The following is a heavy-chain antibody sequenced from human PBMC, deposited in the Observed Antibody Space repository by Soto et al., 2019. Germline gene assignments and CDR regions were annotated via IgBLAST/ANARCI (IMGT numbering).Heavy chain of an antibody. D-gene: IGHD5-12*01. CDR2: ISSSGSTI. V-gene: IGHV3-11*01. CDR1: GFTFSDYY. CDR3: ARDLRGFTRWLRKFDY. J-gene: IGHJ4*02. Sequence: PGGSLRLSCAASGFTFSDYYMSWIRQAPGKGLEWVSYISSSGSTIYYADSVKGRFTISRDNAKNSLYLQMNSLRAEDTAVYYCARDLRGFTRWLRKFDYWGQGTLVTVSS.